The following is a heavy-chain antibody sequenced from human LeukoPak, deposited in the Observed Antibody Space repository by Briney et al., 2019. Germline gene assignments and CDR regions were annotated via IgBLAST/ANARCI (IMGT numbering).Heavy chain of an antibody. CDR1: GFTFSDYY. CDR3: AKDASSGTYFDY. D-gene: IGHD1-1*01. J-gene: IGHJ4*02. V-gene: IGHV3-11*01. CDR2: ISSSGSTI. Sequence: GGSLRLSCAASGFTFSDYYMSWIRQAPGKGLEWFSYISSSGSTIYYADSVKGRFTISRDKSKNTLFLQMNSLRAEDTAVYYCAKDASSGTYFDYWGQGTLVTVSS.